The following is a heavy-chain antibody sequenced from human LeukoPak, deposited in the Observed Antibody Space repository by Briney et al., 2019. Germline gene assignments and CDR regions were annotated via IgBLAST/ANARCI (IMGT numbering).Heavy chain of an antibody. CDR2: ISSSSSYI. D-gene: IGHD3-16*01. CDR1: GFTFSSYS. J-gene: IGHJ4*02. Sequence: GGSLRLSCAASGFTFSSYSMNWVRQAPGKGLEWVSSISSSSSYIYYADSVKGRFTISRDNSKNTLYLQMNSLRAEDTAVYYCARSPVGGHFDYWGQGTLVTVSS. CDR3: ARSPVGGHFDY. V-gene: IGHV3-21*04.